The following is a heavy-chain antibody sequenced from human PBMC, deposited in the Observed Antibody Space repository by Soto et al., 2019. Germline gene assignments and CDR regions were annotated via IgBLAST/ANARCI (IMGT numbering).Heavy chain of an antibody. CDR1: GYSFTSYW. CDR2: IYPDDSDT. J-gene: IGHJ4*02. V-gene: IGHV5-51*01. D-gene: IGHD6-6*01. Sequence: LGESLKISCKGSGYSFTSYWIGWVRQMPGKGLEWMGIIYPDDSDTRYSPSFQVQVTISADKSITTAYLQWSSLKASDTAIYYCARRTYSTSSPFDYWGQGTLVTVSS. CDR3: ARRTYSTSSPFDY.